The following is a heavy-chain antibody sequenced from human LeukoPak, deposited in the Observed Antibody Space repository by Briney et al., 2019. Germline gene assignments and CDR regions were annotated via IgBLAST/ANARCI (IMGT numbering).Heavy chain of an antibody. CDR3: ARSLTAAAGDY. J-gene: IGHJ4*02. D-gene: IGHD6-25*01. V-gene: IGHV5-51*01. CDR2: IYPADSDI. CDR1: GYSFTTYW. Sequence: GESLKISCKGSGYSFTTYWIGWARQIPGKGLEWMAIIYPADSDIRYSPSFQGQVTISADKSISTANLQWSSLKASDTAMYYCARSLTAAAGDYWGQGTLVTVSS.